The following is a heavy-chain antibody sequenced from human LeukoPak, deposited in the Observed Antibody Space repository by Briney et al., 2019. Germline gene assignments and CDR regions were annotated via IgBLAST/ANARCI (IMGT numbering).Heavy chain of an antibody. D-gene: IGHD2-8*01. J-gene: IGHJ4*02. V-gene: IGHV4-38-2*01. CDR2: IYHSGST. Sequence: SETLSLTCAVSGYSISSGYYWGWIRQPPGKGLEWIGSIYHSGSTYYNPSLKSRVTISVDTSKNQFSLKLSSVTAADTAAYYCARVWNYWGQGTLVTVSS. CDR3: ARVWNY. CDR1: GYSISSGYY.